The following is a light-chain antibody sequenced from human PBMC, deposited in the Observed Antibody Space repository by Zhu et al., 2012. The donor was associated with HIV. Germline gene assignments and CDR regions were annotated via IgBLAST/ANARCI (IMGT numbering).Light chain of an antibody. CDR2: EAS. CDR3: QQYSSYRT. V-gene: IGKV1-5*03. J-gene: IGKJ1*01. CDR1: QDISNS. Sequence: DIQMTQSPSSLSASVGDRVTITCRASQDISNSLAWYQQKPGKAPKLLINEASSLERGVASRFSGSGSETEFTLTINNLQPDDSATYYCQQYSSYRTFGQGTKGGDQT.